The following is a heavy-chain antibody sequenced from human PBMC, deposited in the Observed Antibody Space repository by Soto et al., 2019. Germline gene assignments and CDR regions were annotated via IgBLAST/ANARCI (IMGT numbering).Heavy chain of an antibody. D-gene: IGHD5-12*01. J-gene: IGHJ4*02. V-gene: IGHV3-30-3*01. CDR3: ARLYVEMATITAPGY. CDR2: ISYDGSNK. CDR1: GFTFSSYA. Sequence: QVQLVESGGGVVQPGRSLRLSCAASGFTFSSYAMHWVRQAPGKGLEWVAVISYDGSNKYYADSVKGRFTISRDNSKNTLYLHMNSLRAEDTAVYYCARLYVEMATITAPGYWGQGTLVTVSS.